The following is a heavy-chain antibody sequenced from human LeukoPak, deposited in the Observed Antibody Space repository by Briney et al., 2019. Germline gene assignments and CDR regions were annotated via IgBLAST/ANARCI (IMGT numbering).Heavy chain of an antibody. Sequence: SETLSLTCAVYGGSFSGYYWSWIRQPPGKGLEWIGEINHSGSTNYHPSLKSRVTISVDTSKNQFSLKLSSVTAADTAVYYCARGRPPYDYYDSSGYYYPLYYFDYWGQGTLVTVSS. CDR3: ARGRPPYDYYDSSGYYYPLYYFDY. CDR1: GGSFSGYY. V-gene: IGHV4-34*01. CDR2: INHSGST. J-gene: IGHJ4*02. D-gene: IGHD3-22*01.